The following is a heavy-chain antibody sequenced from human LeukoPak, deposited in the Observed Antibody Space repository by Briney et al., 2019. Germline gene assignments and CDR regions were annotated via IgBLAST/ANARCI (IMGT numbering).Heavy chain of an antibody. D-gene: IGHD3-10*01. CDR2: IIPIFGTA. V-gene: IGHV1-69*05. J-gene: IGHJ3*02. CDR1: GGTFSSYA. Sequence: ASVKVCCKASGGTFSSYAISWVRQAPGQGLEWMGGIIPIFGTANYAQKFQGRVTITTDESTSTAYMELSSLRSEDTAVYYCANLWFGELSKDAFDIWGQGTMVTVSS. CDR3: ANLWFGELSKDAFDI.